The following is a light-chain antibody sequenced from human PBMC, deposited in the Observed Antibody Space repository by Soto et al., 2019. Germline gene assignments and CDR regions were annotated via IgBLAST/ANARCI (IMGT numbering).Light chain of an antibody. CDR2: EDN. CDR1: SGSLASNY. J-gene: IGLJ3*02. V-gene: IGLV6-57*02. CDR3: QSYDSSNWV. Sequence: NFMLTQPHSVSESQGKTVTISCTGSSGSLASNYVQWYQQRPGSAPTTVIYEDNQRPSGVPDRFSGSIDSSSNSASLTISGLKTEDEADYYCQSYDSSNWVFGGGTKVTVL.